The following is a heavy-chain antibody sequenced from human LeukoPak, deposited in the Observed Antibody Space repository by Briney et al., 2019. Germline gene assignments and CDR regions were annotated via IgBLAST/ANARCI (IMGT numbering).Heavy chain of an antibody. CDR3: AKGYCSSTSCYVDY. CDR1: GFTFSIYG. V-gene: IGHV3-33*06. CDR2: IWYDGTSK. J-gene: IGHJ4*02. D-gene: IGHD2-2*01. Sequence: GGSLRLSCAASGFTFSIYGMHWVRQAPGTGLEWVAVIWYDGTSKYYADSVKGRFTISRDNSKNTLYLQMNSLRAEDTAVYYCAKGYCSSTSCYVDYWGQGTLVTVSS.